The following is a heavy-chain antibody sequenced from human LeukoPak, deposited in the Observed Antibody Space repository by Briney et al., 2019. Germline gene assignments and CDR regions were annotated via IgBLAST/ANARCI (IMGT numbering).Heavy chain of an antibody. J-gene: IGHJ6*03. CDR1: GGSISSSSYY. V-gene: IGHV4-39*01. CDR2: FYYSGTN. CDR3: ARHISDYFYYYLDV. Sequence: SDTLSLTCTVSGGSISSSSYYWGWIRQSPGKGLEWIGSFYYSGTNYYNPSLESRVTISDDMSRNRFSLMLTSVTAADTAIYYCARHISDYFYYYLDVWGTGTTVIVSS.